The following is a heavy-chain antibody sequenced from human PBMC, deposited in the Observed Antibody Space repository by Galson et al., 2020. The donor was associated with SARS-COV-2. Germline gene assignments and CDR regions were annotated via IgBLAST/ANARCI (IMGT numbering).Heavy chain of an antibody. CDR2: ISSSGTYT. D-gene: IGHD6-6*01. V-gene: IGHV3-11*06. Sequence: GESLKISCATSGFTFSNYGMHWIRQAPGKGLEWVSYISSSGTYTSYADSVTGRFTISRDNAKNSLYLQINSLRAEDTAVYYWAREGQLLAVYYSDYYRDVWVKVTTVTVSS. CDR1: GFTFSNYG. J-gene: IGHJ6*03. CDR3: AREGQLLAVYYSDYYRDV.